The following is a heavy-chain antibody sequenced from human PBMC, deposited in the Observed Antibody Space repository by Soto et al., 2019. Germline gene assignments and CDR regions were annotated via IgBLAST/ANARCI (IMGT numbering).Heavy chain of an antibody. CDR2: ISGSGDST. CDR3: AKHRDGYNAFDN. D-gene: IGHD6-25*01. V-gene: IGHV3-23*01. J-gene: IGHJ4*02. CDR1: GFTFSSHA. Sequence: GGSLRLSCAASGFTFSSHAMSWDRQAPGKGLEWVLVISGSGDSTYYADSVKGRFTISRDNSKNTLYLQMNSLRADDTAVYYCAKHRDGYNAFDNWGQGTLVTVSS.